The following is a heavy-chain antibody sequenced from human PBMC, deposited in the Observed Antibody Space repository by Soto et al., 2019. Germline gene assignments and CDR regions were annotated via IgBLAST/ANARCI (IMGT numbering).Heavy chain of an antibody. Sequence: QVTLKESGPVLVKPTETLTLTCTVSGFSLSNARMGVSWIRQPPGKALEWLVHIFSNDEKSYSTSLKSRLTISKDTSKSQVVLTMTNMDPVDTATYYCARIDSSGYYIVPFDYWGQGTLVTVSS. J-gene: IGHJ4*02. D-gene: IGHD3-22*01. CDR1: GFSLSNARMG. CDR3: ARIDSSGYYIVPFDY. V-gene: IGHV2-26*01. CDR2: IFSNDEK.